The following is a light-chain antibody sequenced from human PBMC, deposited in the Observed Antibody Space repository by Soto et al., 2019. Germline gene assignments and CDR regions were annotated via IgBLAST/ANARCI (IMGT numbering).Light chain of an antibody. Sequence: QSALTQPASVSGSPGQSITISCTGTSSDVGSYNLVSWYQQHPGKAPKLMIYEGSKWPSGVSNRFSGSKSGNTASLTISGLQAEDDADYYFCSNGGSSTSVMFGGGTKLTVI. J-gene: IGLJ3*02. CDR1: SSDVGSYNL. CDR3: CSNGGSSTSVM. CDR2: EGS. V-gene: IGLV2-23*01.